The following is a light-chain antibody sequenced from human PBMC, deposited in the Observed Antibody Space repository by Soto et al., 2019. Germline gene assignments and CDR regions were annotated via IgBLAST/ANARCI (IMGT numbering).Light chain of an antibody. Sequence: QSVLTQPASVSGSPGQSITISCTGTSNDVGGYNYVSWYQQYPDKAPTLIIYDVSNRPSGVSTRFSGSKSGNRASLTISGLQAEDEADYYCSSYTSTTTSCVFGTGTMVTV. CDR2: DVS. V-gene: IGLV2-14*01. CDR3: SSYTSTTTSCV. J-gene: IGLJ1*01. CDR1: SNDVGGYNY.